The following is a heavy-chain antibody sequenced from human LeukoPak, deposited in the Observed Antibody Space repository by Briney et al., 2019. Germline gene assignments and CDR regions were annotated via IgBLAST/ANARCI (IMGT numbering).Heavy chain of an antibody. CDR2: IYPVDSDT. Sequence: GESLKISCKGSGYKYHAYWIGWVRQMPGKGLERMGIIYPVDSDTRYSPSFQGQVTISIDKSIGTAYLQWSSLKASDTAIYYCARQAVYTSAFDFWGQGTLVTASS. V-gene: IGHV5-51*01. J-gene: IGHJ4*02. CDR3: ARQAVYTSAFDF. D-gene: IGHD6-19*01. CDR1: GYKYHAYW.